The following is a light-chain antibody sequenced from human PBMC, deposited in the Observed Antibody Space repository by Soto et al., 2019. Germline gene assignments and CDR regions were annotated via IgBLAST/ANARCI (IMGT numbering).Light chain of an antibody. V-gene: IGKV1-27*01. CDR1: QGISNY. CDR3: QKYYTAPET. J-gene: IGKJ1*01. Sequence: DIQMTPAPSPPSGSLGDTITITCPASQGISNYLAWYQQKPGKVPKNLIYAASTLQSGVPSRFSGSGSGTDFTLTISSLQPEDVATYYCQKYYTAPETFGQGTKVDIK. CDR2: AAS.